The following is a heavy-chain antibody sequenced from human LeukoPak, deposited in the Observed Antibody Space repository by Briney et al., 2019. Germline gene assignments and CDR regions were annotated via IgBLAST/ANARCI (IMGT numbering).Heavy chain of an antibody. V-gene: IGHV1-2*02. CDR2: INPNSGGT. D-gene: IGHD1-7*01. J-gene: IGHJ4*02. CDR3: ARDPSRTGTLYYYLDY. CDR1: GYTFTGYY. Sequence: GASVKVSCKASGYTFTGYYMHWVRQAPGQGLEWMGWINPNSGGTNYAQKFQGRVTMTRNTSISTAYMELSRLRSDDTAVYYCARDPSRTGTLYYYLDYWGQGTLVTVSS.